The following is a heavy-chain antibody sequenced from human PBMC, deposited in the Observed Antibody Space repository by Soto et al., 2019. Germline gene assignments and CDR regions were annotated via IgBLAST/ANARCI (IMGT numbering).Heavy chain of an antibody. CDR2: ISGSGGST. CDR3: AKDRRTYYDIFTGYQIDY. D-gene: IGHD3-9*01. J-gene: IGHJ4*02. CDR1: GFPFSSYA. V-gene: IGHV3-23*01. Sequence: LRLSCAASGFPFSSYAMSWVRQAPGKGLEWVSAISGSGGSTYYADSVKGRFTISRDNSKITLYLQMNSLRAEDTAVYYCAKDRRTYYDIFTGYQIDYWGQGTLVTVSS.